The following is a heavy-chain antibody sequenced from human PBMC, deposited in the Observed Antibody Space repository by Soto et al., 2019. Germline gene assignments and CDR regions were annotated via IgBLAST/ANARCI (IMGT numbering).Heavy chain of an antibody. V-gene: IGHV5-51*01. CDR2: IYPGDSDT. CDR1: GYSFTSYW. J-gene: IGHJ4*02. Sequence: GESVKISCKGSGYSFTSYWIGWVRQMPGKGLEWMGIIYPGDSDTRYSPSFQGQVTISADKSISTAYLQWSSLKASDTAMYYCARVYYDFWSGYYQPRYYFDYWGQGTLVTVSS. D-gene: IGHD3-3*01. CDR3: ARVYYDFWSGYYQPRYYFDY.